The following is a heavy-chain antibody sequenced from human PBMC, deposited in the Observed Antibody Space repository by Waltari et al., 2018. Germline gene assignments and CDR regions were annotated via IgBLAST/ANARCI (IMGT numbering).Heavy chain of an antibody. CDR1: GGSFRDYL. Sequence: QVQLQQWGAGLLKPSEPLSLTCAVYGGSFRDYLWTWIRQPPGKGLQWIGEIYHSGRTTYNPSLESRVTISLDMSKNQFSLKLNSVTAADTAMYYCARTFCSRTRCPGTDVWGQGTTVTVSS. D-gene: IGHD2-2*01. J-gene: IGHJ6*02. V-gene: IGHV4-34*01. CDR3: ARTFCSRTRCPGTDV. CDR2: IYHSGRT.